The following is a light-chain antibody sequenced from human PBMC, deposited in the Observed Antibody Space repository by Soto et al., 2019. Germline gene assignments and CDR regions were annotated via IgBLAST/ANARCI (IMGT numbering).Light chain of an antibody. CDR2: KDS. Sequence: SYELTQPPSMSVSPGQTARITCSGDALPKQYAYWYQKKPGQAPVLVIYKDSERPSGIPERFSGSSSGTTVTLTISGVQAEDEADYYCQSAHSSGTYVVFGGGTKLTV. V-gene: IGLV3-25*03. CDR3: QSAHSSGTYVV. CDR1: ALPKQY. J-gene: IGLJ2*01.